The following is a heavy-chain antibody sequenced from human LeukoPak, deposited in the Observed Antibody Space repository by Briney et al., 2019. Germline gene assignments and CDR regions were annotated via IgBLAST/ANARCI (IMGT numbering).Heavy chain of an antibody. D-gene: IGHD2-15*01. CDR2: INPNSGGT. CDR1: GYTFTSYY. V-gene: IGHV1-2*02. J-gene: IGHJ5*02. CDR3: ARGIVVVVAATEWFDP. Sequence: ASVKVSCKASGYTFTSYYMHWVRQAPGQGLEWMGWINPNSGGTNYAQKFQGRVTMTRDTSISTAYMELSRLRSDDTAVYYCARGIVVVVAATEWFDPWGQGTLVTVSS.